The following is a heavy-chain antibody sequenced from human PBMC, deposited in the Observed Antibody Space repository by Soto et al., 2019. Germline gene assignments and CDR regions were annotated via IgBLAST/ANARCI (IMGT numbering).Heavy chain of an antibody. CDR1: GFTFSSYW. D-gene: IGHD5-12*01. V-gene: IGHV3-7*01. Sequence: EAQLVESGGGLVQPGGSLRLSCAASGFTFSSYWMSWVRQAPGKGLEWVANIKQDGNEESYVDSVKGRVTISRDNTKNSLFLQMNSRRAEDTAVYYCASWGFIVATNWYFDLWGRGTLVTVSS. CDR2: IKQDGNEE. J-gene: IGHJ2*01. CDR3: ASWGFIVATNWYFDL.